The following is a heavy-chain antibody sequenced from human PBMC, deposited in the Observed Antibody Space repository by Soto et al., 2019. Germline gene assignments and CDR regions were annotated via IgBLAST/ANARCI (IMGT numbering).Heavy chain of an antibody. Sequence: EVQLVESGGDLVQPGGSLKLSCAASGFTFSGSAMHWVRQASGKGLEWVGRIRSKGNSYATAYAASVKGRFTISRDDSEXXVYLQMNSLKSEDTAMYYCTGHADGDKYDNGGYVNWGQGTLVTVSP. D-gene: IGHD3-22*01. CDR3: TGHADGDKYDNGGYVN. V-gene: IGHV3-73*01. J-gene: IGHJ4*02. CDR2: IRSKGNSYAT. CDR1: GFTFSGSA.